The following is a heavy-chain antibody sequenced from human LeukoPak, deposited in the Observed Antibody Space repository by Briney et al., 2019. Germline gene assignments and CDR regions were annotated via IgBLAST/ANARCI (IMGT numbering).Heavy chain of an antibody. D-gene: IGHD5-12*01. J-gene: IGHJ5*02. V-gene: IGHV4-39*01. CDR3: ARHNWQQYSGYGEFDP. Sequence: SETLSLTCTVSGGSISSSSYYWGCIRQPPGKGLEWIGSIYYTGSTYYNPSLKSRVTISVDTSKNQFSLKLSSVTAADTAVYYCARHNWQQYSGYGEFDPWGQGTLVTVSS. CDR1: GGSISSSSYY. CDR2: IYYTGST.